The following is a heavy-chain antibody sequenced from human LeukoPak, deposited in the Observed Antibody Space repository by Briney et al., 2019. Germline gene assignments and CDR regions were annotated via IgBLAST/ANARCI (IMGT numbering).Heavy chain of an antibody. CDR1: GGSFSGYY. CDR3: ARAVSGYGDY. Sequence: SETLSLTCAVYGGSFSGYYWSWIRQPPGKGLEWIGEINHSGSTNYNPSLKSRVTISVDTSKNQFSLKLSSVTAADTAVYYCARAVSGYGDYWGQGTLVTVSS. J-gene: IGHJ4*02. CDR2: INHSGST. D-gene: IGHD5-12*01. V-gene: IGHV4-34*01.